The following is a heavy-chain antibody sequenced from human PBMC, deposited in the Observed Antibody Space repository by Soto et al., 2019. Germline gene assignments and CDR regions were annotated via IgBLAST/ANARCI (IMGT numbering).Heavy chain of an antibody. J-gene: IGHJ4*02. Sequence: QVQLVESGGGVVQPGRSLRLSCAASEFIFRSYGMHWVRQAPGKGLEWVAFIWYDSTNEFYADSVRGRFTISRDNSKNTLYLQMNSLRADDTAVYYCARDADSGLLRFGNPDYWGQGTLVTVSS. D-gene: IGHD3-10*01. CDR1: EFIFRSYG. CDR3: ARDADSGLLRFGNPDY. V-gene: IGHV3-33*01. CDR2: IWYDSTNE.